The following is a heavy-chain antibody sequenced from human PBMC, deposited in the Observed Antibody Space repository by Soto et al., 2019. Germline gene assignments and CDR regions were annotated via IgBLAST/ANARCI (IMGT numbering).Heavy chain of an antibody. Sequence: EVQLLESGGGLVQPGGSLRLSCAASGFTFSNYAMTWVRQAAGKGLEWVSSISGPGGSTYYADSVQGRFTISRDNSKNTLFLQMHSLRAEDTALYYCAGDERIAVAGTDTWGQGILDTVTS. J-gene: IGHJ5*02. D-gene: IGHD6-19*01. CDR3: AGDERIAVAGTDT. V-gene: IGHV3-23*01. CDR2: ISGPGGST. CDR1: GFTFSNYA.